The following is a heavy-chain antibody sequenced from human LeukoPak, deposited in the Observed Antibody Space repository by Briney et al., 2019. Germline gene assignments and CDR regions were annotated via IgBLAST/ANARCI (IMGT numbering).Heavy chain of an antibody. CDR2: INPNSGST. CDR1: GYTFTGYY. Sequence: GASVKVSCKASGYTFTGYYMHWVRQAPGQGLEWRGWINPNSGSTNYAQKFQGRVNVTRDTSISTAYMELSRLRSDDTAVYYCARGYCSGGSCVYYFDYWGQGTLVTVSS. CDR3: ARGYCSGGSCVYYFDY. D-gene: IGHD2-15*01. V-gene: IGHV1-2*02. J-gene: IGHJ4*02.